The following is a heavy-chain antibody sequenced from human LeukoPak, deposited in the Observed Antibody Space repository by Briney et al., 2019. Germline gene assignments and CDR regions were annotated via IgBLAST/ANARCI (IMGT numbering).Heavy chain of an antibody. Sequence: GGSLRLSCATSGFPFSSYAMRWVRQAQGKGPEWVSAISGSGGSTYYAGSVKGRFTISRDNSKNTLYLQMNSLRAEDTAVYYCARHPFQYPFDHWGQGTVVSVSS. CDR2: ISGSGGST. CDR3: ARHPFQYPFDH. D-gene: IGHD2/OR15-2a*01. CDR1: GFPFSSYA. V-gene: IGHV3-23*01. J-gene: IGHJ5*02.